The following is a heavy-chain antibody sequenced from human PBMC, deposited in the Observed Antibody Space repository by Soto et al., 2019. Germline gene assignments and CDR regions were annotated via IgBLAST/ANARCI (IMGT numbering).Heavy chain of an antibody. J-gene: IGHJ5*02. V-gene: IGHV1-2*02. Sequence: GASVKVSCKASGYTFTGYYMHWVRQAPGQGLEWMGWINPNSGGTNYAQKFQGRVTMTRDTSISTAYMELSRLRSDDTAVYYCARDLLAAADPGVWFDPWGQGTLVTVSS. CDR1: GYTFTGYY. CDR3: ARDLLAAADPGVWFDP. D-gene: IGHD6-13*01. CDR2: INPNSGGT.